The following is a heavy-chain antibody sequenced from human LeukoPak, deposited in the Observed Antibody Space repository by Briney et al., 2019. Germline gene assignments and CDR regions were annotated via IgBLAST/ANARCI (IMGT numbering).Heavy chain of an antibody. D-gene: IGHD1-1*01. Sequence: GGSLRLSCAASGFTFSSYEMNWVRQAPGKGLEWVSYISSSGSTIYYADSVKGRFTISRDNAKNSLHLQMNSLRAEDTAVYYCARGTGTTPLEYWGQGTLVTVSS. CDR3: ARGTGTTPLEY. CDR1: GFTFSSYE. CDR2: ISSSGSTI. V-gene: IGHV3-48*03. J-gene: IGHJ4*02.